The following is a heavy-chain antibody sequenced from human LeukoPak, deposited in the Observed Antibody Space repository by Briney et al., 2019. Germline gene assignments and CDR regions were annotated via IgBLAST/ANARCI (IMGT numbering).Heavy chain of an antibody. CDR3: ARSAGYYGSGSYLAFDP. D-gene: IGHD3-10*01. CDR2: IYYSGST. J-gene: IGHJ5*02. V-gene: IGHV4-59*01. Sequence: SETLSLTCTVSGGSISSYYWSWIRQPPGKGLEWIGYIYYSGSTNYNPSLKSRVTISVDTSKNQFSLRLSSVTAADTAVYYCARSAGYYGSGSYLAFDPWGQGTLVTVSS. CDR1: GGSISSYY.